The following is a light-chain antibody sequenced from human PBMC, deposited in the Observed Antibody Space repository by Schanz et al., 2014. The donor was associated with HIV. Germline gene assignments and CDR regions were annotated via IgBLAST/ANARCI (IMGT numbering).Light chain of an antibody. CDR1: QSVSSFY. Sequence: EIVLTQSPGTLSLSPGERATLSCRASQSVSSFYLAWYQQKPGQAPRLVIYGASNRATGIPDRFSGSGSGTDFTLTISRLEPEDFAVYYCQQYGSSPPTFGPGTKVDIK. J-gene: IGKJ3*01. CDR3: QQYGSSPPT. CDR2: GAS. V-gene: IGKV3-20*01.